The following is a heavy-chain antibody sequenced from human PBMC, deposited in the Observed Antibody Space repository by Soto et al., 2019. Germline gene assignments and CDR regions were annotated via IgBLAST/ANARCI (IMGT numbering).Heavy chain of an antibody. J-gene: IGHJ4*01. CDR3: ARGQVLRYFDWLLSQELDY. Sequence: GSSVKVSCKASGYTFAGYCMHWVRQAPGQGLEWMGWINPNSGGTNYAQKFQGWVTMTRDTSISTAYMELSRLRSDDTAVYYCARGQVLRYFDWLLSQELDYWG. V-gene: IGHV1-2*04. D-gene: IGHD3-9*01. CDR1: GYTFAGYC. CDR2: INPNSGGT.